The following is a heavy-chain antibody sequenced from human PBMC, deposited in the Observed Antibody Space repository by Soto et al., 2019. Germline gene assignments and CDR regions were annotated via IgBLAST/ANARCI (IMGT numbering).Heavy chain of an antibody. CDR2: ISYDGTNK. CDR1: GFTFNTHP. Sequence: PGGSLRLSCAASGFTFNTHPLYWVRQAPGKGLEWVAFISYDGTNKFYADSVKGRFTISRDTSKSTLYLQMYSLRDDDTAVYYCARGVEGWCFDYWGRGTLVTVSS. CDR3: ARGVEGWCFDY. J-gene: IGHJ4*02. D-gene: IGHD2-21*01. V-gene: IGHV3-30-3*01.